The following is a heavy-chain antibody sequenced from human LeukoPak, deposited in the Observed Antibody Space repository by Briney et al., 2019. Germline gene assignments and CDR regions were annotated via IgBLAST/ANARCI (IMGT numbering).Heavy chain of an antibody. CDR2: ISYDGSDK. V-gene: IGHV3-30*04. J-gene: IGHJ4*02. CDR3: VKDNPLDY. Sequence: GGSLRLSCAASGFTFSSYAMYWVRQAPGKGLEWVAVISYDGSDKFYADSVKGRFTISRDSSKNTLYLQMNSLRPEDTAVYYCVKDNPLDYWGQGTLVIVSS. D-gene: IGHD1-14*01. CDR1: GFTFSSYA.